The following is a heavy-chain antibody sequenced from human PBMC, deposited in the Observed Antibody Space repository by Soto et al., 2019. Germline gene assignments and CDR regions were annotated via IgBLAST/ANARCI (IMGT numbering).Heavy chain of an antibody. D-gene: IGHD3-9*01. CDR2: IYYSGST. J-gene: IGHJ4*02. CDR1: GGSISSYY. Sequence: SETLSLTCTVSGGSISSYYWSWIRQPPGKGLEWIGYIYYSGSTNYNPSLKSRVTISVDTSKNQFSLKLSSVTAADTAVYYCARGGGPDILTGYAFDYWGQGTLVTVSS. CDR3: ARGGGPDILTGYAFDY. V-gene: IGHV4-59*01.